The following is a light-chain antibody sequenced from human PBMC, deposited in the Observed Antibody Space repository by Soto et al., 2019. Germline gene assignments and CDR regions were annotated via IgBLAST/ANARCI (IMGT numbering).Light chain of an antibody. V-gene: IGLV1-40*01. J-gene: IGLJ2*01. Sequence: QSVLTQPPSVSGAPGQRVNISCTGSSSNSGAGYDVHWYQQLPGTAPKLLIYGNSNRPSGVPDRFSGSKSGTSASLAITGLHAEDEADYYCQSYDSNLSGVVFGGGTKLTVL. CDR3: QSYDSNLSGVV. CDR1: SSNSGAGYD. CDR2: GNS.